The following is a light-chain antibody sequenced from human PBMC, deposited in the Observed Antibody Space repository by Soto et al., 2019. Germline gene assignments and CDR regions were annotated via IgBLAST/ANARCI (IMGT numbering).Light chain of an antibody. CDR1: QRISSW. V-gene: IGKV1-5*03. Sequence: DIQMTQSPSTLSASVGDRVTITCRASQRISSWLAWYQQKPGKAPKLLIYKASSLESGVPSRFSGSGSGTEFTLTISSLQPDDIATYYCQQYNSPWTFGQGTKVEIK. J-gene: IGKJ1*01. CDR3: QQYNSPWT. CDR2: KAS.